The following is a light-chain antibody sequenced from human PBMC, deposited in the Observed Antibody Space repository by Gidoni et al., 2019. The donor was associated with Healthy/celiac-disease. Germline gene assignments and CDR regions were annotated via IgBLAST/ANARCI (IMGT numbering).Light chain of an antibody. J-gene: IGKJ4*01. CDR3: QQYGSSPGLT. Sequence: EIVFTQSPGTLSLSPGERATLSCRSSQSVSSSYLAWYQQKPGQAPRLLIYGASSRATGIPDRFSGSGSGTDFTLTISRLEPEDFAVYYCQQYGSSPGLTFGGGTKVEIK. CDR2: GAS. CDR1: QSVSSSY. V-gene: IGKV3-20*01.